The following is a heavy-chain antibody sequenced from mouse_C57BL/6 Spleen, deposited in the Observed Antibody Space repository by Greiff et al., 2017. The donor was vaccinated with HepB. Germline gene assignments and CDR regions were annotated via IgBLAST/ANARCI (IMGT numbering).Heavy chain of an antibody. CDR3: ARTYYSSGGFAY. V-gene: IGHV1-55*01. J-gene: IGHJ3*01. Sequence: VQLQQPGAELVKPGASVKMSCKASGYTFTSYWITWVKPRPGQGLEWIGDIYPGSGSTNYNEKFKSKATLTVDTSSSTAYMQLSSLTSEDSAVYYCARTYYSSGGFAYWGQGTLVTVSA. CDR1: GYTFTSYW. CDR2: IYPGSGST. D-gene: IGHD2-12*01.